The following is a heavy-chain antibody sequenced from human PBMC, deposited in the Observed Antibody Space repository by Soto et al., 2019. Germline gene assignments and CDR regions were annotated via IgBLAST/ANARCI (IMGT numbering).Heavy chain of an antibody. CDR3: ARESSGWSYFDY. J-gene: IGHJ4*02. D-gene: IGHD6-19*01. Sequence: QVQLEESGGGVVQPGRSLRLSCAASGFTFSSYAMHWVRQAPGKGLEWVAVISYDGSNKYYADSVKGRFTISRDNSKNTLYLQMNSLRAEDTAVYYCARESSGWSYFDYWGQGTLVTVSS. CDR2: ISYDGSNK. V-gene: IGHV3-30-3*01. CDR1: GFTFSSYA.